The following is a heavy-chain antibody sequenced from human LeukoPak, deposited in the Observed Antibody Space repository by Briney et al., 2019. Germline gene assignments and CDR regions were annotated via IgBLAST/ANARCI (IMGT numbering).Heavy chain of an antibody. CDR3: AGSTSRETFDC. D-gene: IGHD2-2*01. Sequence: SETLSLTCAVSGYSISSGYYWGWIRQPPGKGLEWIGSIYHTGSIYYNPSLKSRVTISVDTSKNQFSLRLSSVTAADTAVYYCAGSTSRETFDCWGQGTLVTVSS. CDR1: GYSISSGYY. J-gene: IGHJ4*02. CDR2: IYHTGSI. V-gene: IGHV4-38-2*01.